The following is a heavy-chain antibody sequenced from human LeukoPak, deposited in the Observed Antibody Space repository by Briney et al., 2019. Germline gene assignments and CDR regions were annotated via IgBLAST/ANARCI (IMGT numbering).Heavy chain of an antibody. V-gene: IGHV3-23*01. CDR2: ISRRDDYT. CDR3: ANDYRSGSFHDF. J-gene: IGHJ4*02. D-gene: IGHD3-10*01. Sequence: GGSLRLSCAASGFAFSSYAMSWVRQPPGKGLDGVSVISRRDDYTYYADSVKGRFTISRDNSKNTLYLQMNTLRAEDTAVYYCANDYRSGSFHDFWGQGTLVTVSS. CDR1: GFAFSSYA.